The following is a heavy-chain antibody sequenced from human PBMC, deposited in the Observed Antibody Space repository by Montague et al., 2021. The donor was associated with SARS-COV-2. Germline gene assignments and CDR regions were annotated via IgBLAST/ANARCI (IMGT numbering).Heavy chain of an antibody. CDR1: GDSVTRNIAT. V-gene: IGHV6-1*01. CDR2: SSYSCKWNN. CDR3: ARIPVGSKYYFDF. Sequence: CAISGDSVTRNIATCTCLRQTPSNSLHLVSTSSYSCKWNNDYAEXVKSRITIDPDTSKHQFSLHLNSVTPEDTAVYYCARIPVGSKYYFDFWGQGTLVTVSS. D-gene: IGHD2-2*01. J-gene: IGHJ4*02.